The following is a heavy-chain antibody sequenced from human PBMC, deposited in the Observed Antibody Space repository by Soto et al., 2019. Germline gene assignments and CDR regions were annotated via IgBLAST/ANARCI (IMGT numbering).Heavy chain of an antibody. CDR3: AREVTGYSYGGLS. CDR1: GFTFSSYG. D-gene: IGHD5-18*01. Sequence: GGSLRLSCAASGFTFSSYGMHWVRQAPGKGLEWVAVIWYDGSNKYYADSVKGRFTISRDNSKNTLYLQMNSLRAEDTAVYYCAREVTGYSYGGLSWGQGTLVTVSS. J-gene: IGHJ4*02. V-gene: IGHV3-33*01. CDR2: IWYDGSNK.